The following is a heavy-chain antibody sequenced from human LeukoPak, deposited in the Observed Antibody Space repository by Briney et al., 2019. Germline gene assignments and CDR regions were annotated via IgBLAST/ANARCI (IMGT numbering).Heavy chain of an antibody. Sequence: SETLSLTCTVSGGSISSYYWTWIRQPPGKGLEWIGYISYSGSTNYNPSLKSRVTISLDTSKNQFSLKLRSVTAADTAVYYCGRGFDSKSTYFDYWGQGTLVTVSS. CDR1: GGSISSYY. J-gene: IGHJ4*02. V-gene: IGHV4-59*01. D-gene: IGHD5-12*01. CDR2: ISYSGST. CDR3: GRGFDSKSTYFDY.